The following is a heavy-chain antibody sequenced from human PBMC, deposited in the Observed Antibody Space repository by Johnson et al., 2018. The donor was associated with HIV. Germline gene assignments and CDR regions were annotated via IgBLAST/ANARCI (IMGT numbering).Heavy chain of an antibody. CDR2: ISGRGGST. CDR1: GFTFSHYG. CDR3: AKDMAYSSGWSDAFDI. Sequence: VQLVESGGGVVQPGRSLRLSCAASGFTFSHYGMHWVRQAPGKGLEWVSAISGRGGSTYYADSVKGRFTISRDNSKNTLYLQMNSLRAEDTAIYYCAKDMAYSSGWSDAFDIWGQGTIVSVSS. D-gene: IGHD6-19*01. J-gene: IGHJ3*02. V-gene: IGHV3-23*04.